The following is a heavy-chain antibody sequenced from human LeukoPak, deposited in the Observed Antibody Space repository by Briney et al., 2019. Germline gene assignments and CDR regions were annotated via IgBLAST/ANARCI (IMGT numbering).Heavy chain of an antibody. Sequence: GGSLRLSCAASGFTFSSYAMSWVRQAPGKGLEWVSAISGSGGSTYYADSVKGRFTISRDNSKNTLYLQMNSLRAEDTAVYYCAKDRIRDYFDSSGHSNWFDPWGQGTLVTVSS. CDR2: ISGSGGST. J-gene: IGHJ5*02. CDR3: AKDRIRDYFDSSGHSNWFDP. D-gene: IGHD3-22*01. CDR1: GFTFSSYA. V-gene: IGHV3-23*01.